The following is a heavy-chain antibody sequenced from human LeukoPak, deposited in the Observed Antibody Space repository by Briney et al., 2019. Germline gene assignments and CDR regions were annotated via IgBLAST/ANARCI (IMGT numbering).Heavy chain of an antibody. J-gene: IGHJ4*02. CDR1: GHTFTRYT. CDR2: INAGNGNT. CDR3: ARSKGYQLLYDY. Sequence: ASVTVSCKASGHTFTRYTMHWVRQAPGQRLEWMGWINAGNGNTEYSHKFQGRVTITRDTSGNTAYMELSSLRSEDTAVYYCARSKGYQLLYDYWGQGTLVTVSS. V-gene: IGHV1-3*01. D-gene: IGHD2-2*02.